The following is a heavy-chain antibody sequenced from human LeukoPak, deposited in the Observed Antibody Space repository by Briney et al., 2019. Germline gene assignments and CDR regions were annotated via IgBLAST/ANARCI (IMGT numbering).Heavy chain of an antibody. Sequence: GGSLRLSCAASGFTFSSYALSWVRQAPGKGLEWVSAISGSGGSTYHADSVKGWFTISRDNSKSTLYLQMNSLRVEDTAVYYCAKDRGYCSSTSCSDDDYWGQGTLVTVSS. D-gene: IGHD2-2*01. CDR2: ISGSGGST. CDR3: AKDRGYCSSTSCSDDDY. V-gene: IGHV3-23*01. CDR1: GFTFSSYA. J-gene: IGHJ4*02.